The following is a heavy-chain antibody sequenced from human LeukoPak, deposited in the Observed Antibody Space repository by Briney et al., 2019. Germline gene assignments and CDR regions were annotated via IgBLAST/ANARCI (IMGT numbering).Heavy chain of an antibody. V-gene: IGHV3-7*01. CDR2: IKQDGREK. D-gene: IGHD3-9*01. J-gene: IGHJ4*02. Sequence: GGSLRLSCAASGFTFSSYEMNWVRQAPGKGLEWVANIKQDGREKYYVDSVKGRFTISRDSAKNSLYLQMNSLRAEDTAVYYCARVEDYDILTGFDYWGQGTLVTVSS. CDR1: GFTFSSYE. CDR3: ARVEDYDILTGFDY.